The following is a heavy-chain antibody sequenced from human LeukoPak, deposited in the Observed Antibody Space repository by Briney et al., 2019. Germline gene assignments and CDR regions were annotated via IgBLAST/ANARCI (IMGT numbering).Heavy chain of an antibody. D-gene: IGHD2/OR15-2a*01. J-gene: IGHJ4*02. CDR3: ARVYHSAEYYFDY. CDR1: GGSIDSYY. Sequence: KPSETLSLTCTVSGGSIDSYYWSWIRQPPGKGLEWIGYIYYTGNTEYHPSLKSRVTISLDTSKNQFSLKLTSVTAADTAVYYCARVYHSAEYYFDYWGQGNLVSVSS. V-gene: IGHV4-59*01. CDR2: IYYTGNT.